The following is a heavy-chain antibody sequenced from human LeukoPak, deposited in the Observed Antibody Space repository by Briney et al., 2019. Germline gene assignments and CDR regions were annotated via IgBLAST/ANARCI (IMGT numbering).Heavy chain of an antibody. CDR3: AKDSSCGGNSGGFDY. Sequence: GGSLRLSCAASGFTFDDYAMHWVRQAPGKGLEWVSAISGNSGSLCYASAGKGLSTISRDNAKNSLYLQMNRVREDTTAFYYCAKDSSCGGNSGGFDYWGRGPLVRVSS. CDR1: GFTFDDYA. D-gene: IGHD4-23*01. CDR2: ISGNSGSL. V-gene: IGHV3-9*01. J-gene: IGHJ4*02.